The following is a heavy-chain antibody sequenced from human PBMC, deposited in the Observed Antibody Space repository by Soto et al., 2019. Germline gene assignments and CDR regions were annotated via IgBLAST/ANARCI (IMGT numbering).Heavy chain of an antibody. J-gene: IGHJ3*02. CDR3: MKGLRDSRWAFDI. CDR2: LSDSGGTT. CDR1: GFTFSSYA. D-gene: IGHD4-17*01. V-gene: IGHV3-23*01. Sequence: EVQLLESGGGLVQPGGSLRLSCAASGFTFSSYAMTWVRQAPGKGLEWVSTLSDSGGTTYYAASVKGRFTISRDISKNTLYLQMSSLRAEDTAVYYCMKGLRDSRWAFDIWGQGTMVTVSS.